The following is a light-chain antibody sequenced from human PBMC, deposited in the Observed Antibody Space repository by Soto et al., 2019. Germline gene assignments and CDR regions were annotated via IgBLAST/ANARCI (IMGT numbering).Light chain of an antibody. J-gene: IGKJ4*01. Sequence: DIKMTQSPSSLSASVGGRVTITCRASQGIGNHLGWYQQKPGKAPRMIIYWASYREPGVPDRFSGSWSGTDFTLTISSLQAEDVTVYYCQQYHSTRLTLGGGTKVDIK. V-gene: IGKV1-NL1*01. CDR1: QGIGNH. CDR3: QQYHSTRLT. CDR2: WAS.